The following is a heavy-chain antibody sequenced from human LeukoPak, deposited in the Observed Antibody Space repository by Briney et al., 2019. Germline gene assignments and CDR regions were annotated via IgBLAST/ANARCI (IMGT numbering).Heavy chain of an antibody. CDR3: AKPYYYDSSGYKYYFDY. D-gene: IGHD3-22*01. V-gene: IGHV3-30*18. Sequence: SGRSLRLPCAASGFTFSSYGMHWVRQAPGKGLEWVAVISYDGSNKYYADSVKGRFTISRDNSKNTLYLQMNSLRAEDTAVYYCAKPYYYDSSGYKYYFDYWGQGTLVTVSS. CDR2: ISYDGSNK. J-gene: IGHJ4*02. CDR1: GFTFSSYG.